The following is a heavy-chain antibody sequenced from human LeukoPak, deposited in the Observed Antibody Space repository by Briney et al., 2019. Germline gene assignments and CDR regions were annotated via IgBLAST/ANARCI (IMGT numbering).Heavy chain of an antibody. CDR3: ARDPTYYYGPGDAFDI. J-gene: IGHJ3*02. Sequence: PGGSLRLSCAASGFTFNTYGMNWFRQAPGRGLEWISYINSVGGTTFYADSVKGRFTISRDNANNTLYLQMNSLRAEDTAVYYCARDPTYYYGPGDAFDIWGQGTMVTVSS. D-gene: IGHD3-10*01. V-gene: IGHV3-48*04. CDR2: INSVGGTT. CDR1: GFTFNTYG.